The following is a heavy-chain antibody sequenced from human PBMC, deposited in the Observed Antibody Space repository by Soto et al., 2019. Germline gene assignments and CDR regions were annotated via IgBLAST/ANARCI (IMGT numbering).Heavy chain of an antibody. V-gene: IGHV3-33*01. Sequence: GGSLRLSCATSGFIFNTYGMHWVRQAPGKGLEWVAVIWPDGSNRYYADSVSGQLTISRDNSKNTLFLQMNSLSAEDTAVYYCARAAWYYYGMDVWGQGTTVTVSS. D-gene: IGHD6-25*01. CDR2: IWPDGSNR. CDR3: ARAAWYYYGMDV. CDR1: GFIFNTYG. J-gene: IGHJ6*02.